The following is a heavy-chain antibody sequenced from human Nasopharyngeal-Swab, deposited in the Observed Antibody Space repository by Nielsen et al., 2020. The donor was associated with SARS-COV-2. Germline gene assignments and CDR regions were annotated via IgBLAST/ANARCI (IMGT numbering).Heavy chain of an antibody. Sequence: GRSLTLSCAASGFTFSGYAMSWVRQAPGKGLEWVSAIGGTGGSTYYADSVKGQFTISRDNSKNTVDLQMDSLRAEDTAVYYCAKDHDSSGSYFDYWGQGTLVTVSS. J-gene: IGHJ4*02. D-gene: IGHD3-22*01. CDR2: IGGTGGST. V-gene: IGHV3-23*01. CDR1: GFTFSGYA. CDR3: AKDHDSSGSYFDY.